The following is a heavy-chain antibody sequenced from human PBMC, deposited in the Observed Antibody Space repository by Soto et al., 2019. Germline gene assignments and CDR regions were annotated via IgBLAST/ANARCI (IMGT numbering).Heavy chain of an antibody. J-gene: IGHJ5*02. CDR1: GFTFSSYG. D-gene: IGHD6-13*01. Sequence: QVQLVESGGGVVQPGRSLRLSCAASGFTFSSYGMHWVRQAPGKGLEWVAVIWYDGSNKYYADSVKGRFTISRDNSKNTLYVQMNSLMAEDTAVYYCARDAGGSIAAVYDIMEPFDPWGQGTLVTVSS. CDR3: ARDAGGSIAAVYDIMEPFDP. V-gene: IGHV3-33*01. CDR2: IWYDGSNK.